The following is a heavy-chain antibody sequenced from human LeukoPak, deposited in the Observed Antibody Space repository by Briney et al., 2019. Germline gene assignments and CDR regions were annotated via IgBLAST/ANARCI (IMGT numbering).Heavy chain of an antibody. CDR1: GFTFSSYG. CDR2: IRYDGSNK. V-gene: IGHV3-30*02. Sequence: GGSLRLSCAASGFTFSSYGMHWVRQAPGKGLEWVAFIRYDGSNKYYADSVKGRFTISRDNSKNTLYLQMNSLRAEDTAVYYCAKYQPLVTEDASINTDFDYWGQGTLVTVSS. D-gene: IGHD3-16*02. CDR3: AKYQPLVTEDASINTDFDY. J-gene: IGHJ4*02.